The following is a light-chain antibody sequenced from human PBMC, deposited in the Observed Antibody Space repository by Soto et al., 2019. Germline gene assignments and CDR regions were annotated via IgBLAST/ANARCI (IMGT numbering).Light chain of an antibody. CDR1: QGIRNE. V-gene: IGKV1-6*01. Sequence: AIQMTQSPSSLSASVGDRVTITCRASQGIRNELGWYQQRPGKAPKLLIYAASTLESGVPSRFSASGSGTDLTLTISSLRPEDFATYYCLQDYNYPRTFGQGTKVEIK. CDR3: LQDYNYPRT. J-gene: IGKJ1*01. CDR2: AAS.